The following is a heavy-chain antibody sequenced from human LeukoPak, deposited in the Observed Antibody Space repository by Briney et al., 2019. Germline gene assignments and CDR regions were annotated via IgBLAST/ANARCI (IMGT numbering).Heavy chain of an antibody. CDR2: IYPGDSDT. J-gene: IGHJ3*01. CDR3: ARSKMAGTGRAFDF. Sequence: AESLKISCKGSGYSFTSYWIGWVRQMPGIGLEWMGIIYPGDSDTTYSPSCQGQVTISVDQSIGTAYLQWSSLKASDTAMYYCARSKMAGTGRAFDFWGQGTMVTVSS. CDR1: GYSFTSYW. V-gene: IGHV5-51*01. D-gene: IGHD6-19*01.